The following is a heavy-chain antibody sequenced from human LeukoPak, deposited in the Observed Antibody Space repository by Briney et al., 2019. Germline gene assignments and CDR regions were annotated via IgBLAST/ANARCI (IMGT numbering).Heavy chain of an antibody. CDR3: ARKRHAYYDILTGYYAFDI. V-gene: IGHV1-8*01. Sequence: ASVKVSCKASGYTFTSYDISWVRQATGQGLEWMGWMNPNSGNTGYAQKFQGRVTMTRNTSISTAYMELSSLRSEDTAVYYCARKRHAYYDILTGYYAFDIWGQGTMVTVSS. J-gene: IGHJ3*02. D-gene: IGHD3-9*01. CDR1: GYTFTSYD. CDR2: MNPNSGNT.